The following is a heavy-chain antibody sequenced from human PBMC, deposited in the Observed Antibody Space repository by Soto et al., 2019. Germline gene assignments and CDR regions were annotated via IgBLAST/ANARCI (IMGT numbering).Heavy chain of an antibody. J-gene: IGHJ6*02. CDR1: GGSFSCYY. D-gene: IGHD3-3*01. V-gene: IGHV4-34*01. CDR3: AREKLVFGVVIRLGHYYYGMDV. Sequence: PSETLSLTCAVYGGSFSCYYWSWIRQPPGKGLEWIGEINHSGSTNYNPSLKSRVTISVDTSKNQFSLKLSSVTAADTAVYYCAREKLVFGVVIRLGHYYYGMDVWGQGTTVTVSS. CDR2: INHSGST.